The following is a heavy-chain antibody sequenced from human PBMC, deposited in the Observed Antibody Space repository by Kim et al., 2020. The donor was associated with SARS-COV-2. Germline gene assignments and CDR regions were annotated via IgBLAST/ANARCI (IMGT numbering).Heavy chain of an antibody. Sequence: GGSLRLSCAASGFSFSLYGMNWVRQAPGKGLEWVSFISSGSSTIYYADSVKGRFTISRDNARNSLYLQMNILTAEDTAVYYCARGDAVAATSFFDYWGQGALVSVSS. CDR1: GFSFSLYG. CDR3: ARGDAVAATSFFDY. V-gene: IGHV3-48*01. D-gene: IGHD1-26*01. CDR2: ISSGSSTI. J-gene: IGHJ4*02.